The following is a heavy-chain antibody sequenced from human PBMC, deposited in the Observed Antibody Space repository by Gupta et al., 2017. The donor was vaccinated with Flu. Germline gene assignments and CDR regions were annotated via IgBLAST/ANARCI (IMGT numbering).Heavy chain of an antibody. D-gene: IGHD1-26*01. CDR2: ISASGGST. V-gene: IGHV3-23*01. CDR3: AKDPVGTSVNWFDP. J-gene: IGHJ5*02. CDR1: GFHFDAYG. Sequence: EGQLLESGGGFVQPWRFRRLSCADWGFHFDAYGMRGALQAPGKGLEWVSGISASGGSTYYADSVKGRFTISRDNSKNTLYLQMNSLGAEDTAVYYWAKDPVGTSVNWFDPWGQGTLVTVSS.